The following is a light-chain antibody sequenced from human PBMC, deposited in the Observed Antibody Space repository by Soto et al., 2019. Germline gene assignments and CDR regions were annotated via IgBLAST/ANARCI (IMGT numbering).Light chain of an antibody. CDR2: SNN. CDR1: YSNIGSNT. V-gene: IGLV1-44*01. Sequence: QSVLTQPPSASGTPGQRLTISCSGSYSNIGSNTVNWYHQLPGTAPKLLIYSNNQRPSGVPDRFSGSKSGSSASLAISGLQSEDEGDYYCAAWDDSLNGQVFGGGTKLTVL. CDR3: AAWDDSLNGQV. J-gene: IGLJ2*01.